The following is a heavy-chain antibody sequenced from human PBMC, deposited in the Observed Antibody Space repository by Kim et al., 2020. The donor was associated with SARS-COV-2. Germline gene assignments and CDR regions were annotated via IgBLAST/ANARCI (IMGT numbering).Heavy chain of an antibody. J-gene: IGHJ4*02. CDR1: GFTFSSYG. V-gene: IGHV3-30*03. Sequence: GGSLRLSCAASGFTFSSYGMHWVRQAPGKGLEWVAVISYDGSNKYYADSVKGRFTISRDNSKNTLYLQMNSLRAEDTAVYYCATERYDFWSGYYDYWGQGTLVTVSS. D-gene: IGHD3-3*01. CDR3: ATERYDFWSGYYDY. CDR2: ISYDGSNK.